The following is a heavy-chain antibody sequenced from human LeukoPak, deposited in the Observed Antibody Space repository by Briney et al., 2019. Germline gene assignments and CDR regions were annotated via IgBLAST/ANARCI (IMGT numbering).Heavy chain of an antibody. Sequence: GASVKVSCKASGGTFSSYAISWVRQAPGQGLEWMGGIIPIFGTANYAQKFQGRVTITADKSTSTAYMELSSLRSEDTAVYYCARDAANYYDSSGYYYRFDYWGQGTLVTVSS. V-gene: IGHV1-69*06. CDR2: IIPIFGTA. J-gene: IGHJ4*02. CDR3: ARDAANYYDSSGYYYRFDY. D-gene: IGHD3-22*01. CDR1: GGTFSSYA.